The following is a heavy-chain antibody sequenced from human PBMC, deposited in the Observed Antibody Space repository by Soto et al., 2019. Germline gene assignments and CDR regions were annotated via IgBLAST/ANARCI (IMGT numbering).Heavy chain of an antibody. CDR3: ARLQGTAMVTGYYGMDV. Sequence: SETLSLTCTVSGGSISSSSYYWGWIRQPPGKGLEWIGSIYYSGSTYYNPSLKSRVTISVDTSKNQFSLKLSSVTAADTAVYYCARLQGTAMVTGYYGMDVWGQGTTVTVSS. D-gene: IGHD5-18*01. J-gene: IGHJ6*02. CDR2: IYYSGST. CDR1: GGSISSSSYY. V-gene: IGHV4-39*01.